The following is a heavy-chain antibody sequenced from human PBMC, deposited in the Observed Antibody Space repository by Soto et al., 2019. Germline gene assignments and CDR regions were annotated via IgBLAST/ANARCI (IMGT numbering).Heavy chain of an antibody. J-gene: IGHJ5*02. V-gene: IGHV3-23*01. Sequence: QLLQSGGGLVQPGGSLTLSCAASGFTFGTTDMSWVRQAPGEGLEWVSTIDGSGGITYYADSVKGRITISRDNSRNTVYLQINSLRGDDTALYYCVKNSGWFNTWGQGALVTVSS. D-gene: IGHD3-10*01. CDR2: IDGSGGIT. CDR1: GFTFGTTD. CDR3: VKNSGWFNT.